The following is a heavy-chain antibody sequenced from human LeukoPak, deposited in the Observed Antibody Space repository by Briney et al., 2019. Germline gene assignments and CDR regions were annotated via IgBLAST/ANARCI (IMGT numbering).Heavy chain of an antibody. Sequence: SETLSLTCTVSCGSVSSGSYYWSWIRQPPGTGLEWIGYIYYSGSTNYNPSLKTRVTISVDTSKNQFSLKVNSVTAADTAVYYCARIVANPDAFDIWGQGTMVTVSS. J-gene: IGHJ3*02. D-gene: IGHD5-12*01. CDR3: ARIVANPDAFDI. CDR2: IYYSGST. CDR1: CGSVSSGSYY. V-gene: IGHV4-61*01.